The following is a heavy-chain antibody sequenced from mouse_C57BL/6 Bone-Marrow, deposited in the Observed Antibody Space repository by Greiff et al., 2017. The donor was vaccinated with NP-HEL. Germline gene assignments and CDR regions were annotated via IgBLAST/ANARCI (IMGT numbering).Heavy chain of an antibody. CDR1: GYTFTSYW. Sequence: QVQLQQPGAELVKPGASVKLSCKASGYTFTSYWMHWVKQRPGRGLEWIGRIDPNSGGTKYNETVKSKATLPVDKPSSTAYMQLSSLPSEDSAVYYCARGYDALFYYAMDYWGQGTSVTVSS. D-gene: IGHD2-2*01. CDR3: ARGYDALFYYAMDY. J-gene: IGHJ4*01. CDR2: IDPNSGGT. V-gene: IGHV1-72*01.